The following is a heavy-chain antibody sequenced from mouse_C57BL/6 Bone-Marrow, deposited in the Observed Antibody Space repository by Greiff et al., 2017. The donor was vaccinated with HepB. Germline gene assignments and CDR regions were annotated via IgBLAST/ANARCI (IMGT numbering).Heavy chain of an antibody. J-gene: IGHJ1*03. V-gene: IGHV1-55*01. Sequence: QVQLKQPGAELVKPGASVKMSCKASGYTFTSYWITWVKPRPGQGLEWIGDIYPGSGSTNYNEKFKSKATLTVDTSSSTAYMQLSSLTSEDSAVYYCARKRDIRGYFDVWGTGTTVTVSS. CDR2: IYPGSGST. CDR1: GYTFTSYW. CDR3: ARKRDIRGYFDV.